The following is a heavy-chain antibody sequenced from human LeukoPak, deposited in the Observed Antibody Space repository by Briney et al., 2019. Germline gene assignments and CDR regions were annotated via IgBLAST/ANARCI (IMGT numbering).Heavy chain of an antibody. D-gene: IGHD2-15*01. J-gene: IGHJ4*02. V-gene: IGHV3-30*02. CDR3: ARDPRTSSSPAFDY. Sequence: GGSLRLSCAASGFTFSSYGMHWVRQAPGKGLEWVAFIRYDGSNKYYADSVKGRFTISRDNAKNSLYLQMNSLRAEDTAVYYCARDPRTSSSPAFDYWGQGTLVTVSS. CDR1: GFTFSSYG. CDR2: IRYDGSNK.